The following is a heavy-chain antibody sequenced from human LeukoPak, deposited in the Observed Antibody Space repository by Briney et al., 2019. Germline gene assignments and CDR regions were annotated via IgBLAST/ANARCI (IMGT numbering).Heavy chain of an antibody. D-gene: IGHD1-7*01. CDR3: AREDEVGLPNDY. J-gene: IGHJ4*02. CDR2: ISTSGSTI. V-gene: IGHV3-48*03. CDR1: GFTFSSYE. Sequence: GGSLRLSCAASGFTFSSYEMNWVRQAPGKGLEWVSYISTSGSTIYYADSVKGRFTISRDNAKNSLYLQMNSLRAEDTAIYYCAREDEVGLPNDYWGQGTLVTVSS.